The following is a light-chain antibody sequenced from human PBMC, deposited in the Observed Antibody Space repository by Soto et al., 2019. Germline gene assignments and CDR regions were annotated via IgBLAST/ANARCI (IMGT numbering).Light chain of an antibody. J-gene: IGKJ4*01. Sequence: EIVMTQSPATLSVSPGERATLSCRASQSVSTNLGWYQHKPGQAPRLLIYGASTRATGIPARFSGSGSGTEFTLTISSLQSEDFAVYYCQQYNNWPLTFXGGTK. V-gene: IGKV3-15*01. CDR1: QSVSTN. CDR3: QQYNNWPLT. CDR2: GAS.